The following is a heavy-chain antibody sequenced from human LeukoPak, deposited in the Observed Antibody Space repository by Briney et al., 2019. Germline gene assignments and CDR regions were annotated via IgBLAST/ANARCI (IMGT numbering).Heavy chain of an antibody. CDR3: ARVPSSSGYYYVIDY. D-gene: IGHD3-22*01. J-gene: IGHJ4*02. CDR1: GGSISSGVYY. CDR2: IYYSGST. V-gene: IGHV4-31*03. Sequence: PSQTLSLTCTVSGGSISSGVYYWSWIRQHPGKGLEWIGYIYYSGSTYYNPSLKSRVTISVDTSKNQFSLKLSSVTAADTAVYYCARVPSSSGYYYVIDYWGQGTLVTVSS.